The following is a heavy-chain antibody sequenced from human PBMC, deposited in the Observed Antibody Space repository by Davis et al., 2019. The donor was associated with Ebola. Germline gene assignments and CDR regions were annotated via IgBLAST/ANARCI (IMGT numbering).Heavy chain of an antibody. CDR2: INHSGST. CDR3: ARRKLEGLSYGYDY. V-gene: IGHV4-34*01. Sequence: SETLSLTCAVYGGSFSGYYWSWIRQPPGKGLEWIGEINHSGSTNYNPSLKSRVTISVDTSKNQFSLKLSSVTASDTAMYYCARRKLEGLSYGYDYWGQGTLVTVSS. J-gene: IGHJ4*02. CDR1: GGSFSGYY. D-gene: IGHD5-18*01.